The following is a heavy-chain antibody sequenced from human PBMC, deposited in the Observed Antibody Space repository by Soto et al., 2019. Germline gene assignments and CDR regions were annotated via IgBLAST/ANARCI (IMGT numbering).Heavy chain of an antibody. J-gene: IGHJ6*03. Sequence: QLQLQESGPGLVKPSETLSLTCTVSGGSISSSSYYWGWIRQPPGKGLEWIGSIYYSGSTYYNPSLKSRDTLYIDTSKDQFSLKLSSVTAADTAVYYCARHSTIAADGIPYFDYMDVWGKGTTVTLSS. V-gene: IGHV4-39*01. CDR2: IYYSGST. CDR1: GGSISSSSYY. D-gene: IGHD6-13*01. CDR3: ARHSTIAADGIPYFDYMDV.